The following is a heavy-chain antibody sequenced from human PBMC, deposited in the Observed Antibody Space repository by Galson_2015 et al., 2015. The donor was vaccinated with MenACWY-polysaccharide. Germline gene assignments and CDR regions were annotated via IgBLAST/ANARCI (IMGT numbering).Heavy chain of an antibody. CDR2: IYYSGST. Sequence: IRQPPGQGLEWIGYIYYSGSTNYNPSLKSRVTISVDTSKNQFSLKLSSVTAADTAVYYCASHINWFDPWGQGTLVTVSS. J-gene: IGHJ5*02. V-gene: IGHV4-59*08. CDR3: ASHINWFDP.